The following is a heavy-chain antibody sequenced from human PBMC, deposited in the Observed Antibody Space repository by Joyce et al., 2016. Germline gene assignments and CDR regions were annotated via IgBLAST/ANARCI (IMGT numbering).Heavy chain of an antibody. CDR2: IYLDGRP. D-gene: IGHD5-12*01. J-gene: IGHJ5*01. CDR3: ARNGAYSQDS. V-gene: IGHV4-4*02. CDR1: GGSISSAHW. Sequence: QVQLQESGPGLVKPSGTLSLTCAVSGGSISSAHWWSWVRQPPGKGLEWIGEIYLDGRPTYNPSLKSRVTISVDKSKKQLSLKMNSVTAADTAGYYCARNGAYSQDSWGQGTLVTVSS.